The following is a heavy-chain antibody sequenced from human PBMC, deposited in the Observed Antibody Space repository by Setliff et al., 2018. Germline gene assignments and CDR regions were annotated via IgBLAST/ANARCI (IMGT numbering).Heavy chain of an antibody. J-gene: IGHJ1*01. CDR2: VYYSGTT. D-gene: IGHD6-19*01. CDR3: ARHKTGAVGTGEHFQH. V-gene: IGHV4-39*01. CDR1: GGSFSDYY. Sequence: KPSETLSLTCGASGGSFSDYYWSWIRQTPGKGLEWIGSVYYSGTTKYNPSLGSRVTISVDASKNQFSLKLSSVTAADTAVYYCARHKTGAVGTGEHFQHWGQGTLVTVSS.